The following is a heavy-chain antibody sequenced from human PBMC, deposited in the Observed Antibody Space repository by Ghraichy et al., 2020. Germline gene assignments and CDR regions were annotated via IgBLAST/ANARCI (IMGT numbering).Heavy chain of an antibody. CDR3: VRGTNGWYGIDY. Sequence: SRINIDGSFTNYADSVKGRFTISRDSAKNTLYLQMNSLRDEDTSVYYCVRGTNGWYGIDYWGQGTRVSV. CDR2: INIDGSFT. V-gene: IGHV3-74*01. J-gene: IGHJ4*02. D-gene: IGHD6-19*01.